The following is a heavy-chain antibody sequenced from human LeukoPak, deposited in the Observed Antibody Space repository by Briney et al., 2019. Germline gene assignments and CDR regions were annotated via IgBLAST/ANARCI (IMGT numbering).Heavy chain of an antibody. J-gene: IGHJ6*03. CDR2: INPNSGGT. Sequence: ASVKVSCKASGYTFTGYYMHWVRQAPGQGLEWMGWINPNSGGTNYAQKFQGRVTMTRDPSISAAYMKLSRLRSDDTAVYYCARDSKGGFPKGYYYMDVWGKETTVTVSS. D-gene: IGHD5-12*01. V-gene: IGHV1-2*02. CDR1: GYTFTGYY. CDR3: ARDSKGGFPKGYYYMDV.